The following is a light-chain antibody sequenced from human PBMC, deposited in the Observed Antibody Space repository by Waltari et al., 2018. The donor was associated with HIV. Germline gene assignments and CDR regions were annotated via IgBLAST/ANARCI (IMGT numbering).Light chain of an antibody. CDR2: EVS. V-gene: IGLV2-14*01. CDR3: SSYTSSRGV. Sequence: ALTQPASVSGSPGQSITISCTGTSSDVGGYNYVSWYQQHPGKAPKLMIYEVSNRPSGVSNRFSGSKSGNTASLTISGLQAEDEADYYCSSYTSSRGVFGTGTKVTVL. CDR1: SSDVGGYNY. J-gene: IGLJ1*01.